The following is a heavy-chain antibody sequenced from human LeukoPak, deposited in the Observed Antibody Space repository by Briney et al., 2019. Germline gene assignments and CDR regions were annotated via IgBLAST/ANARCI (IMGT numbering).Heavy chain of an antibody. CDR1: GFTFSSYA. D-gene: IGHD3-22*01. J-gene: IGHJ4*02. CDR3: ARDSSNYYDSSGYLGYFDY. Sequence: GGSLRLSCAASGFTFSSYAMHWVRQAPGKGLEWVAVISYDGSNKYYADSVKGRFTISRDNSKNTLYLQMSSLRAEDTAVYYCARDSSNYYDSSGYLGYFDYWGQGTLVTVSS. V-gene: IGHV3-30-3*01. CDR2: ISYDGSNK.